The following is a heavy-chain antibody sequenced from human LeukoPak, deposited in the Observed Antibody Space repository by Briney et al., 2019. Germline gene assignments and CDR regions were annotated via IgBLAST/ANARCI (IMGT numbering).Heavy chain of an antibody. Sequence: GGSLRLSCAASGFPFSSYSMNWVRQAPGKGLEWISYISTSSSTIYYADSVKGRFTISRDNAKNSLYLQMNSLRAEDTAIYYCARDKGREYCGGDCYSVAFDIWGQGTMVTVSS. CDR1: GFPFSSYS. CDR2: ISTSSSTI. V-gene: IGHV3-48*01. D-gene: IGHD2-21*02. CDR3: ARDKGREYCGGDCYSVAFDI. J-gene: IGHJ3*02.